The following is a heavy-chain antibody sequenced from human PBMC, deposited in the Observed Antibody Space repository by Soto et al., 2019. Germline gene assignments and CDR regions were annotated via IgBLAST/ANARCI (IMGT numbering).Heavy chain of an antibody. CDR2: IYSGGST. CDR1: GFTVSSNY. J-gene: IGHJ3*02. V-gene: IGHV3-66*01. CDR3: ARESRRWLQSREAFDI. Sequence: GGSLTLSCAASGFTVSSNYMSWVRQAPGKGLEWVSVIYSGGSTYYADSVKGRFTISGDNSKNTLYLQMNSLRAEDTAVYYCARESRRWLQSREAFDIWGQGTMVTVSS. D-gene: IGHD5-12*01.